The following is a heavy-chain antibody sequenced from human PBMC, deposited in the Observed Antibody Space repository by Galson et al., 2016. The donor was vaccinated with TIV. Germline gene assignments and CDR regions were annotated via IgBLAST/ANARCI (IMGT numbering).Heavy chain of an antibody. CDR3: AKDRSTWTLRGGFDL. Sequence: LRLSCAASGFTFNTYAMSWVRQAPGKGLEWVSAMSGRGGTTFYTDSVKGRFTISRDDSKNTMYLQMTSLRADDSAVYYCAKDRSTWTLRGGFDLWGLGTMVTVSS. CDR2: MSGRGGTT. J-gene: IGHJ3*01. V-gene: IGHV3-23*01. D-gene: IGHD2-2*01. CDR1: GFTFNTYA.